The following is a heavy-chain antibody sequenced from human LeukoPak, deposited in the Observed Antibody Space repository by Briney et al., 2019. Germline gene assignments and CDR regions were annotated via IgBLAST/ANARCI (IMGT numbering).Heavy chain of an antibody. D-gene: IGHD3-9*01. CDR1: GATLSSHA. V-gene: IGHV1-69*01. J-gene: IGHJ5*02. Sequence: SVKVSCKASGATLSSHAISWVRQAPGQGLEWMGGIFPIFGTSNYAQRFQGRVTITADESTSTAYMELSSLRSEDTAVYFCARADAYDIWTGYRGWFDPWGQGTLVTVSS. CDR2: IFPIFGTS. CDR3: ARADAYDIWTGYRGWFDP.